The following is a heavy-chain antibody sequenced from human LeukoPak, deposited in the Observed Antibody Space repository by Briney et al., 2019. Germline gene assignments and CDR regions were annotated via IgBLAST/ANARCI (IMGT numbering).Heavy chain of an antibody. CDR1: GFSFSDYY. CDR2: IGSTI. Sequence: GGSLRLSCVASGFSFSDYYMSWIRQAPGKGLEWVSYIGSTIYYADSVKGRFTISKDNAKNSLYLQMNSLRAEDTAVYYCARDRGIVGTTGYYYMDVGDKGPTVPVSS. D-gene: IGHD1-26*01. CDR3: ARDRGIVGTTGYYYMDV. V-gene: IGHV3-11*04. J-gene: IGHJ6*03.